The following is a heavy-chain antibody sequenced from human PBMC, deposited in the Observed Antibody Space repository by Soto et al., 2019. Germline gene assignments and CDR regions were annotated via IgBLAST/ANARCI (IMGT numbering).Heavy chain of an antibody. D-gene: IGHD1-26*01. J-gene: IGHJ4*02. Sequence: GGSLRLSCAASGFTFSSYWMHWVRQAPGKGPEWVSGISGSGGSTYYADSVKGRFTISRDNSKNTLYLQMNSLRAEDTAVYYCAKTPGIVGATSSFDFWGQGTLVTVSS. CDR1: GFTFSSYW. CDR2: ISGSGGST. V-gene: IGHV3-23*01. CDR3: AKTPGIVGATSSFDF.